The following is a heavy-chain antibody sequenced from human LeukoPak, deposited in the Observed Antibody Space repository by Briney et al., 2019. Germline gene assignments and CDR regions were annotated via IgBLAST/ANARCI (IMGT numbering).Heavy chain of an antibody. CDR1: GLTFSGYS. CDR2: ISGSGTTI. CDR3: ARDAGYSSGWSHWYLDL. J-gene: IGHJ2*01. Sequence: GGSRSLSGAASGLTFSGYSLNWVGKAPGKGLDWVSYISGSGTTIYYADSVKGRFTISRDKAKNSIYLQMNSLTDEDTAVYYCARDAGYSSGWSHWYLDLWGRGTLVTVSS. D-gene: IGHD6-19*01. V-gene: IGHV3-48*02.